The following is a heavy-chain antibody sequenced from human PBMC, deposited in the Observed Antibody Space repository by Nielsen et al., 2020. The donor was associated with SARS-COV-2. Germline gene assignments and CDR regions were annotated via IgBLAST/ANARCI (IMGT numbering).Heavy chain of an antibody. V-gene: IGHV3-23*01. CDR1: GFTFGSQV. J-gene: IGHJ6*03. CDR3: AVLRDKALMDV. CDR2: ITGLGKTV. Sequence: GGSLRLSCAASGFTFGSQVMYWVRQAPGKGLEWVSDITGLGKTVYYADSVRGRFTVSRDNSNNILHLHMSSLRAEDTAVYYCAVLRDKALMDVWGKGTAVTVSS.